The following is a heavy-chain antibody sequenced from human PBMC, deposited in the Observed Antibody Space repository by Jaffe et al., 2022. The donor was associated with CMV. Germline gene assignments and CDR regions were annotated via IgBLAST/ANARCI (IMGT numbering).Heavy chain of an antibody. V-gene: IGHV3-15*01. CDR2: IKSKTDGGTT. D-gene: IGHD6-19*01. Sequence: EVQLVESGGGLVKPGGSLRLSCAASGFTFSNAWMSWVRQAPGKGLEWVGRIKSKTDGGTTDYAAPVKGRFTISRDDSKNTLYLQMNSLKTEDTAVYYCTTDFSSGWVFDYWGQGTLVTVSS. CDR1: GFTFSNAW. J-gene: IGHJ4*02. CDR3: TTDFSSGWVFDY.